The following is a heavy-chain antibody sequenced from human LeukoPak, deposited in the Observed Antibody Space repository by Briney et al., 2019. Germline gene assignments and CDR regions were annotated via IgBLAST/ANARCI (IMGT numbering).Heavy chain of an antibody. Sequence: GGSLRLSCAASGFTFSSYWMSWVRQAPGKGLEWVANIKQDGSEKYYVDSVKGRFTISRDNAKNSLYLQMNSLRAEDTAVYYCARDRVVRSDFWSGYNLGFDYWGQGTLVTVSS. V-gene: IGHV3-7*01. J-gene: IGHJ4*02. D-gene: IGHD3-3*01. CDR2: IKQDGSEK. CDR3: ARDRVVRSDFWSGYNLGFDY. CDR1: GFTFSSYW.